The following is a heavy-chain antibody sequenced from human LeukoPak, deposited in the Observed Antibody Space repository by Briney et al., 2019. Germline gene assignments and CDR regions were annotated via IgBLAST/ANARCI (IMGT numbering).Heavy chain of an antibody. CDR1: GFTFSSYT. D-gene: IGHD2-21*01. J-gene: IGHJ4*02. CDR3: ARMIGGAFGDFDN. CDR2: ISSSSSTI. V-gene: IGHV3-48*01. Sequence: PGGSLRLSCAASGFTFSSYTMNWVRQAPGKGLEWVSYISSSSSTIYYADSVKGRFSISRDNAKNSLHLQMNSLRVEDTAMYYCARMIGGAFGDFDNWGQGTLVTVSS.